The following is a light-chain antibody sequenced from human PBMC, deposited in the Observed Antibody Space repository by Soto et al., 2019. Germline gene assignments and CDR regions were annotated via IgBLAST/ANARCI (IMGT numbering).Light chain of an antibody. V-gene: IGKV1-27*01. Sequence: DIQMTQSPSSLSASVGDSVSITCRASQGINKYLAWCQQKPGKVPKLLIYATSTLQSGVPSRFSGSGSGTDFTLTISSLQPEDVATYFCLKYDTAPRTFGQGTRVDIK. CDR3: LKYDTAPRT. CDR2: ATS. J-gene: IGKJ1*01. CDR1: QGINKY.